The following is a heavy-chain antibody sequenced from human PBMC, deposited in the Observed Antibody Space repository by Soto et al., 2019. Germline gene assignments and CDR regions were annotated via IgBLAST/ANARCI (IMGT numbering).Heavy chain of an antibody. CDR2: IYYSGST. CDR3: ARGTRGYGLGHIDY. Sequence: SETLSLTCTVSGGSISSGDYYWSWIRQPPGKGLEWIGYIYYSGSTNYNPSLKSRVTISVDTSKNQFSLKLSSVTAADTAVYYCARGTRGYGLGHIDYWGQGTLVTVSS. J-gene: IGHJ4*02. CDR1: GGSISSGDYY. V-gene: IGHV4-61*08. D-gene: IGHD5-12*01.